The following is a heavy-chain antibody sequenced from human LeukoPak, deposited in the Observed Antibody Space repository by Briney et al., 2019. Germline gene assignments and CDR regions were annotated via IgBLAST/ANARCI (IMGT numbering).Heavy chain of an antibody. Sequence: SETLSLTCAVSGYSISSGYYWGWIRQPPGKGLEWIGSIYHSGSTYYNPSLKRRVTISVDTSKNQFSLKLSSVTAADTAVYYCARLRPNNYYYDSSGYFDYWGQGTLVTVSS. CDR3: ARLRPNNYYYDSSGYFDY. D-gene: IGHD3-22*01. CDR2: IYHSGST. CDR1: GYSISSGYY. J-gene: IGHJ4*02. V-gene: IGHV4-38-2*01.